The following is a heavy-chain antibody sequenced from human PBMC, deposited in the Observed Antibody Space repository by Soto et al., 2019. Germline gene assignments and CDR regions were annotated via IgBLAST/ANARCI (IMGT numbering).Heavy chain of an antibody. V-gene: IGHV1-69*01. D-gene: IGHD5-12*01. CDR1: GGTFSSLG. Sequence: QVQLVQSGAEVKRPGSSVKVSCEASGGTFSSLGFTWVRQAPGQGLEWMGGIIPISGRTTFAPKFLGRATTTADESTKTTYMELTALPSDDTAIYYSATTATQGRWLEFADYWGQGTLVTVTS. CDR2: IIPISGRT. J-gene: IGHJ4*02. CDR3: ATTATQGRWLEFADY.